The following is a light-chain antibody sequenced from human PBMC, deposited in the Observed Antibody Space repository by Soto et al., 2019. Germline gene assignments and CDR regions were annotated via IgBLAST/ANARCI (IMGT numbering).Light chain of an antibody. Sequence: DIVMTQSPLSLPVTPGEPASISCRSSQSLLHSNGYNYLDWYLQKPGQSPQLLIYLGSNRASGVPDRFSGSGSGTEFTLTISSLQPDDFATYYCQQYNSYSGTFGQGTKVDIK. CDR3: QQYNSYSGT. CDR2: LGS. CDR1: QSLLHSNGYNY. V-gene: IGKV2-28*01. J-gene: IGKJ1*01.